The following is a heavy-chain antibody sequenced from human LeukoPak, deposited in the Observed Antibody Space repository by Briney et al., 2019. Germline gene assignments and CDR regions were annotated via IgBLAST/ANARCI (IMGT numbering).Heavy chain of an antibody. V-gene: IGHV1-46*01. D-gene: IGHD2-2*01. J-gene: IGHJ6*04. Sequence: ASVKVSCKASGYTFTSYYMHWVRQAPGQGLEWMGIINPSGGSTGYAQKFQGRVTMTRDTSTSTVYMELSSLRSEGTAVYYCARTQPTGNFIPAAVYGMDVWGKGTTVTVSS. CDR2: INPSGGST. CDR3: ARTQPTGNFIPAAVYGMDV. CDR1: GYTFTSYY.